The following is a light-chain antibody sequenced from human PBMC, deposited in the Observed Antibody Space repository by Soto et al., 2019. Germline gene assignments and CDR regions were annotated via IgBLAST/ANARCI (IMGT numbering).Light chain of an antibody. CDR2: GAS. V-gene: IGKV3-20*01. J-gene: IGKJ1*01. CDR3: QQYGSSPRT. Sequence: EIVLTQSPGTLSLSPGETATLSCRASQSVSSNYLAWYQQKPGQAPRLLIYGASSRATGIPDRFSGSGSGTDFTLNISRLEPEDLAVYYCQQYGSSPRTFGQGTKVEIK. CDR1: QSVSSNY.